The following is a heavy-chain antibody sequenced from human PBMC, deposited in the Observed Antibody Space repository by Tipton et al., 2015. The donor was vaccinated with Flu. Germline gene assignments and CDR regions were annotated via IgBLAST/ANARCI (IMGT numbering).Heavy chain of an antibody. Sequence: SLRLSCAASEITFSSYWMSWVRQAPGRGLEWVANINQDGSEKYYVDSVKGRFTISGDNTKNSLFLHMSSLRAEDTAVYYCARTYCSTTRCYPKKYYHYHGMDVWGQGPTVTVSS. CDR2: INQDGSEK. J-gene: IGHJ6*02. V-gene: IGHV3-7*01. D-gene: IGHD2-2*01. CDR3: ARTYCSTTRCYPKKYYHYHGMDV. CDR1: EITFSSYW.